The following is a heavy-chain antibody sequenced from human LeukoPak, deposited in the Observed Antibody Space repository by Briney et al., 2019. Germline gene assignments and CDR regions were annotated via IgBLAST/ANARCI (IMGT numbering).Heavy chain of an antibody. CDR2: IEQDGSEK. CDR1: GFSFNAYW. J-gene: IGHJ6*03. Sequence: PGGSLRLSCAASGFSFNAYWMRWVRQAPGKGLEWVANIEQDGSEKNYVDSVKGRFTISRDNAQNSLSLQMNSPRVEDTAIYYCLRYVHVWGTGTTVIVSS. CDR3: LRYVHV. V-gene: IGHV3-7*01.